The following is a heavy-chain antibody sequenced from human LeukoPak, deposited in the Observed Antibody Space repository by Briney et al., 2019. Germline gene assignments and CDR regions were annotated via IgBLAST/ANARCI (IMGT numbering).Heavy chain of an antibody. CDR3: ARDSKEYSYGFDY. D-gene: IGHD5-18*01. J-gene: IGHJ4*02. CDR2: IYSGGST. V-gene: IGHV3-66*01. Sequence: GGSLRLSCAASGFTVSSNYMSWVRQAPGKGLEWVSVIYSGGSTYYADSVKGRFTISRDNSKNTLYLQMNSLRAEDTAVYYCARDSKEYSYGFDYWGQGTLVTVSS. CDR1: GFTVSSNY.